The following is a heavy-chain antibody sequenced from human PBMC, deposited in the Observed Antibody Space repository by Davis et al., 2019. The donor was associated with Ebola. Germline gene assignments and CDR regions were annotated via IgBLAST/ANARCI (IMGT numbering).Heavy chain of an antibody. D-gene: IGHD6-13*01. CDR2: INPSGGST. CDR1: GYTFTSYY. J-gene: IGHJ4*02. CDR3: ARPAFGIAAKGYFDY. Sequence: ASVKVSCKASGYTFTSYYMHWVRQAPGQGLEWMGIINPSGGSTSYAQKFQGRVTMTRDTSTSTVYMELSSLRSEDTAVYYCARPAFGIAAKGYFDYWGQGTLVTVSS. V-gene: IGHV1-46*01.